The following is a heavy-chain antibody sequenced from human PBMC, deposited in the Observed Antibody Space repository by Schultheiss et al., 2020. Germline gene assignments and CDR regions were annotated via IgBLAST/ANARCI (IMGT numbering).Heavy chain of an antibody. D-gene: IGHD1-7*01. CDR1: GYTFTSYA. Sequence: ASVKVSCKTSGYTFTSYAMHWVRQAPGQRLEWMEWINAGNGNTKYSQKFQGRVTITRDTSASTAYMELSSLRSEDTAVYYCAIDRLWNYADYYYYVMEVWGEGTTVTVSS. V-gene: IGHV1-3*01. CDR3: AIDRLWNYADYYYYVMEV. CDR2: INAGNGNT. J-gene: IGHJ6*04.